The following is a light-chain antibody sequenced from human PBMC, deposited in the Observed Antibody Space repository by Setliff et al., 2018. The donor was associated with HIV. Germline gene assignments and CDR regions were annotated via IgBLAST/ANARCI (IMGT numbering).Light chain of an antibody. V-gene: IGLV2-14*03. CDR1: SSDIGGYNY. CDR3: SSFTSSKALL. CDR2: DVT. Sequence: QSALTQPASVSGSPGQSITISCTGTSSDIGGYNYVSWYQQLPGNTPKLLSYDVTNRASGVPDRFSGSKSANTASLTISGLQAEDEADYYCSSFTSSKALLFGGGTK. J-gene: IGLJ3*02.